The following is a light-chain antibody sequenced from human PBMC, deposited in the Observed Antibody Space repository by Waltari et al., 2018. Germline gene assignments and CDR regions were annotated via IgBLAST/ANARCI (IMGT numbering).Light chain of an antibody. CDR2: EVN. CDR3: ASYTSTNTFV. CDR1: STDIGNDNR. Sequence: QSALTQPPSVSGSPGQSVTISCTGTSTDIGNDNRVSWYQRPPGTAPKLMSHEVNNRPSGVPDRFSGSKSGNTASLTISGLQAEDEADYYCASYTSTNTFVFGGGTKLAVL. V-gene: IGLV2-18*02. J-gene: IGLJ2*01.